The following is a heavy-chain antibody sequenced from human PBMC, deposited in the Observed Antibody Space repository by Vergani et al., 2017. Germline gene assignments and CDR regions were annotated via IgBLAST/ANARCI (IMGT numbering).Heavy chain of an antibody. CDR2: ISGSGGGT. CDR3: AKGQSRTVVTPGY. D-gene: IGHD4-23*01. V-gene: IGHV3-23*01. CDR1: GFTFSSYA. J-gene: IGHJ4*02. Sequence: EVQLLESGGGLVQPGWSLRLSCAASGFTFSSYAMSWVRQAPGKGLEWVSAISGSGGGTYYADSVKGRFTISRDNSKNTLYLQMNSLRAEDTAVYYCAKGQSRTVVTPGYWGQGTLVTVSS.